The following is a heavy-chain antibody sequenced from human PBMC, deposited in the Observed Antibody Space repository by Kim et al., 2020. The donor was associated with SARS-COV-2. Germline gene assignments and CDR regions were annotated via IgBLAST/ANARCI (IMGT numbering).Heavy chain of an antibody. CDR1: GGTFSSYA. CDR2: IIPIFGTA. J-gene: IGHJ5*02. V-gene: IGHV1-69*13. CDR3: ARRKRWFGELFAWFDP. Sequence: SVKVSCKASGGTFSSYAISWVRQAPGQGLEWMGGIIPIFGTANYAQKFQGRVTITADESTSTAYMELSSLRSEDTAVYYCARRKRWFGELFAWFDPWGQGTLVTVSS. D-gene: IGHD3-10*01.